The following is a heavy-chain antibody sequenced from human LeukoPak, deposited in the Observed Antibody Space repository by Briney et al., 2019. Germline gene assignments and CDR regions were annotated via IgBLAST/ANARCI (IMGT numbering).Heavy chain of an antibody. CDR2: IYPGDSDT. CDR1: GYSFTNYW. J-gene: IGHJ5*02. CDR3: ARSGYTGAPYYFDA. Sequence: GESLKIPCKGSGYSFTNYWIGWVRQMPGKGLEGMGIIYPGDSDTAYSPSFQGQVTISADKSISTAYLQWSSLKASDAAMYYCARSGYTGAPYYFDAWGQGTLVTVS. D-gene: IGHD6-13*01. V-gene: IGHV5-51*01.